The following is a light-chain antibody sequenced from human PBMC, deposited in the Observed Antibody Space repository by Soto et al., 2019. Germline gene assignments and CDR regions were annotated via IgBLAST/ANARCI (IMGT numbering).Light chain of an antibody. Sequence: EIVLTQSPGTLSLSPGERATLSCRASQSVSSSDLAWYQQKPGQAPRLLIQGTSSMATGIPDRFSGSGSGAVLTLTRSRLEPEDFAVYYCQQYGSSRTFGQGTKVEIK. CDR1: QSVSSSD. CDR3: QQYGSSRT. V-gene: IGKV3-20*01. J-gene: IGKJ1*01. CDR2: GTS.